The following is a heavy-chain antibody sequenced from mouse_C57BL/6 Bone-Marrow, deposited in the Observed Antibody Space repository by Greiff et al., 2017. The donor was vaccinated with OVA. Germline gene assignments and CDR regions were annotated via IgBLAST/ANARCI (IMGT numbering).Heavy chain of an antibody. CDR1: GYTFTSYW. Sequence: QVQLQQSGAELAKPGASVKLSCKASGYTFTSYWMHWVKQRPGQGLEWIGYINPSSGYTKYNQKFKDKAILTADKSSSTAYMQLSSLTYEDSAVYYCARGEGIYDGYYGAMDYWGQGTSVTVSS. CDR3: ARGEGIYDGYYGAMDY. J-gene: IGHJ4*01. D-gene: IGHD2-3*01. V-gene: IGHV1-7*01. CDR2: INPSSGYT.